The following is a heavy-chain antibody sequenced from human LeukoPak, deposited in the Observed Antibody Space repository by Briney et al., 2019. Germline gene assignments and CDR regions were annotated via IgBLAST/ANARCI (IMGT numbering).Heavy chain of an antibody. D-gene: IGHD2-15*01. J-gene: IGHJ3*02. CDR3: ARHRSGGSQDDAFDI. Sequence: GGPLRLSCAASGFTFSDYYMSWIRQAPGKGLEWVSYISSSGSTIYYADSVKGRFTISRDNAKNSLYLQMNSLRAEDTAVYYCARHRSGGSQDDAFDIWGQGTMVTVSS. CDR2: ISSSGSTI. V-gene: IGHV3-11*04. CDR1: GFTFSDYY.